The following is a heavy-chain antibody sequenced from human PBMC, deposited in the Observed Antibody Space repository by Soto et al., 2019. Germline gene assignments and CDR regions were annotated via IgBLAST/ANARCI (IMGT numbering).Heavy chain of an antibody. CDR1: GGTFSSYA. CDR3: ASNGAYSSSWSNNKPGYYYYGMDV. V-gene: IGHV1-69*13. Sequence: SVKVSCKASGGTFSSYAISWVRQAPGQGLEWMGGIIPIFGTANYAQKFQGRVTITADESTSTAYMELSSLRSEDTAVYYCASNGAYSSSWSNNKPGYYYYGMDVWGQGTTVTVSS. D-gene: IGHD6-13*01. CDR2: IIPIFGTA. J-gene: IGHJ6*02.